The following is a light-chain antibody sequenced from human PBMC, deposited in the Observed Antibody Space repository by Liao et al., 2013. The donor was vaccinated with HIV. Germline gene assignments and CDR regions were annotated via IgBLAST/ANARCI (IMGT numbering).Light chain of an antibody. J-gene: IGLJ2*01. Sequence: SYKLTQPPSVSVSPGQTASIACSGNKLGDKYVCWYQQKPGQSPVLVIYQDNKRPSGIPERFSGSNSGNTATLTISGTQAMDEADYYCQTWDSTRGVFGGGTKLTVL. CDR1: KLGDKY. V-gene: IGLV3-1*01. CDR3: QTWDSTRGV. CDR2: QDN.